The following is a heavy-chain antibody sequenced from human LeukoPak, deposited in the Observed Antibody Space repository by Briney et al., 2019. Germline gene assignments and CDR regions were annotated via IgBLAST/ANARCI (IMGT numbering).Heavy chain of an antibody. CDR3: ARWGYCTGGSCYRYDA. CDR2: IKKEGSEK. D-gene: IGHD2-15*01. Sequence: RGSLRLSCGASGFTLSNYWMSWVRQAPGKGLEWVANIKKEGSEKYYVDSVKGRFTISRDNAQNSLSLQMNSLRAEDTAVYYCARWGYCTGGSCYRYDAWGQGTLVTVSS. V-gene: IGHV3-7*01. CDR1: GFTLSNYW. J-gene: IGHJ5*02.